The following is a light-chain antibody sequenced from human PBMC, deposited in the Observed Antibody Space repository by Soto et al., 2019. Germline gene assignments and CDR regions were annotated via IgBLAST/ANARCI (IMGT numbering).Light chain of an antibody. CDR2: DVN. CDR1: ASDIGGYTF. V-gene: IGLV2-8*01. Sequence: QSALTQPPSASGSPGQSVAISCTGTASDIGGYTFVSWYQQHPGKAPKLLIYDVNKRPSGVPDRFSGSKSGNTASLTVSGLQAEDEADYYCSAHGGTKPHVFGTGTKVTVL. J-gene: IGLJ1*01. CDR3: SAHGGTKPHV.